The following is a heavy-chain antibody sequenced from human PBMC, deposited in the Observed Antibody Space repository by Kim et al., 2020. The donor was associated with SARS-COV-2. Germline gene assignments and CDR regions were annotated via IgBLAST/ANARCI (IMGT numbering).Heavy chain of an antibody. J-gene: IGHJ6*02. CDR3: ARQGYSSGFWVRRGMDV. V-gene: IGHV5-51*01. CDR2: IYPGDSDT. Sequence: GESLKISCKGSGYSFTSYWIGWVRQMPGKGLEWMGIIYPGDSDTRYSPSFQGQVTISADKSISTAYLQWSSLKASDTAMYYCARQGYSSGFWVRRGMDVWGQGTTVTVSS. D-gene: IGHD6-19*01. CDR1: GYSFTSYW.